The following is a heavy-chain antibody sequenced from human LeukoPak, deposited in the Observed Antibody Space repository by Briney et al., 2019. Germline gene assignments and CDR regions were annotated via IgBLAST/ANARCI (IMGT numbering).Heavy chain of an antibody. D-gene: IGHD3-10*01. CDR2: ISSNSGGI. J-gene: IGHJ4*02. Sequence: PGGSLRLSCAASGFIFDDYAMHWVRQAPGKGLEWVSGISSNSGGIDYADSVKGRFTISRDNAKNTLYLQMNSLRAEDTAVYYCAREGLLWFGELFPTLDYWGQGTLVTVSS. CDR1: GFIFDDYA. V-gene: IGHV3-9*01. CDR3: AREGLLWFGELFPTLDY.